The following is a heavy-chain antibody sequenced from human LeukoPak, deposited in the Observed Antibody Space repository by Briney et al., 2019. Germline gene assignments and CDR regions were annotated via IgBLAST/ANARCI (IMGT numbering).Heavy chain of an antibody. V-gene: IGHV3-30-3*01. CDR1: GFTFSSYA. CDR2: ISYDGSNK. J-gene: IGHJ4*02. Sequence: PGGSLRLSCAASGFTFSSYAMHWVRQAPGKGLEWVAVISYDGSNKYYADSVKGRFTISRDNSKNTLYLQMNSLRAEDTAVYYCARDTVGATPFGLFDYWGQGTLVTVSS. D-gene: IGHD1-26*01. CDR3: ARDTVGATPFGLFDY.